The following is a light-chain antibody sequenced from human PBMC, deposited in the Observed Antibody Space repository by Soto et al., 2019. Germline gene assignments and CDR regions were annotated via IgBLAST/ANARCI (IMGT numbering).Light chain of an antibody. CDR1: QSVSSN. CDR2: GAS. J-gene: IGKJ4*02. Sequence: VLTQAPCSLCLSPGERVTLSCRASQSVSSNLAWYQQKPGQAPSLLIYGASTRATGTPARFSGSGSGTEFTLTIRSLQSEDFAVYYCQQYIRWPLTFGRGTKVDIK. CDR3: QQYIRWPLT. V-gene: IGKV3-15*01.